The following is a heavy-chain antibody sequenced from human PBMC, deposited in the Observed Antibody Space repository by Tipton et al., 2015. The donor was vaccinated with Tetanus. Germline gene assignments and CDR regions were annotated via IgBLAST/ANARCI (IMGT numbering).Heavy chain of an antibody. D-gene: IGHD6-19*01. V-gene: IGHV3-21*01. CDR1: GFTFSSYN. CDR3: ARAQVVAGTGGFDP. J-gene: IGHJ5*02. Sequence: SLRLSCAASGFTFSSYNMNWVRQAPGKGLEWVSSISGAGDYIYYADSVKGRFTISRDNAKNSLSLQMNSLRAEDTAVYYCARAQVVAGTGGFDPWGQGTPVTVSS. CDR2: ISGAGDYI.